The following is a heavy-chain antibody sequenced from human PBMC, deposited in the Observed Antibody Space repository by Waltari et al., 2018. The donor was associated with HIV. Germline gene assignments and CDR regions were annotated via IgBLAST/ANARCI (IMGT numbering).Heavy chain of an antibody. CDR2: VNPKGGGT. CDR3: GRGTTDYINY. J-gene: IGHJ4*02. Sequence: VHLLQSGAEMKKPGASVTVSCTTSGYTFTNFYIHWVRQAPGQRLVWVGMVNPKGGGTLYSEAFPSRLTLTADTSTNTAYLHLTDLTSEDAATYFCGRGTTDYINYWGQGSLVTVSS. CDR1: GYTFTNFY. D-gene: IGHD4-4*01. V-gene: IGHV1-46*03.